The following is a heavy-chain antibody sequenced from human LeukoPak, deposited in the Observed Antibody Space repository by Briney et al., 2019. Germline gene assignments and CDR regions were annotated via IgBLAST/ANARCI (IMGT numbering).Heavy chain of an antibody. D-gene: IGHD2-2*01. CDR2: IYYSGST. CDR3: ARGQPQAPAATNWFDH. CDR1: GGSISSSSYY. Sequence: SETLSLTCTVSGGSISSSSYYWGWIRQPPGKGLEWIVSIYYSGSTYYNPSLKSRVTISVDTSKNQFSLKLSSVTAADTAVYYCARGQPQAPAATNWFDHWGQGTLVTVSS. J-gene: IGHJ5*02. V-gene: IGHV4-39*01.